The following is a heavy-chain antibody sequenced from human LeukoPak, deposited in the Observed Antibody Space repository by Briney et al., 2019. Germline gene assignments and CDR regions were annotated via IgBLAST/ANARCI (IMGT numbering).Heavy chain of an antibody. CDR2: ISSSSSYI. V-gene: IGHV3-21*01. CDR3: AREAYCGGDCYSEDFDY. J-gene: IGHJ4*02. Sequence: KCGGSLRLSCAASGFTFSSYSMNWVRQAPGKGLEWVSSISSSSSYIYYADSVKGRFTISRDNAKNSLYLQMNSLRAEDTAVYYCAREAYCGGDCYSEDFDYWGQGTLVTVSS. CDR1: GFTFSSYS. D-gene: IGHD2-21*02.